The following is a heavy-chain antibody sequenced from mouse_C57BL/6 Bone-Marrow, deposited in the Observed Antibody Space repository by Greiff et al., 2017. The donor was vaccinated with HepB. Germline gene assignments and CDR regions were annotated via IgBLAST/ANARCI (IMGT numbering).Heavy chain of an antibody. J-gene: IGHJ1*03. CDR3: AKRRGGYFDV. Sequence: EVKVVESGGGLVKPGGSLKLSCAASGFTFSDYGMHWVRQAPEKGLEWVAYISSGSSTIYYADTVKGRFTISRANAKNTLCLQLTRLRSEDKAMYCCAKRRGGYFDVWGTGTTVTVSS. V-gene: IGHV5-17*01. CDR2: ISSGSSTI. CDR1: GFTFSDYG.